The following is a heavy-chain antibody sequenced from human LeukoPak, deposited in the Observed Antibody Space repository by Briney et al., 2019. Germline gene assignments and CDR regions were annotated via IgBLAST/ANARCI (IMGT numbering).Heavy chain of an antibody. J-gene: IGHJ4*02. V-gene: IGHV3-21*01. CDR1: GFTFSSYS. Sequence: GGSLRLSCAAPGFTFSSYSMNWVRQAPGKGLEWVSSISSSSSYIYYADSVKGRFTISRDNAKNSLYLQMNSLRAEDTAVHYCAREPANFDYWGQGTLVTVSS. CDR2: ISSSSSYI. CDR3: AREPANFDY.